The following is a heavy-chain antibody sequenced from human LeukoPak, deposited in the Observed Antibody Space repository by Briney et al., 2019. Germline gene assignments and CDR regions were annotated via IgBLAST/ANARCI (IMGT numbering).Heavy chain of an antibody. CDR3: ARGAPSGILSSPFDY. D-gene: IGHD3-9*01. CDR1: GFTFKSYG. Sequence: GGSLRLSCAASGFTFKSYGMSRVRQAPGKGLGWISSISGGGASTYYADSVKGRFTISRDNAKNSLYLQMNSLRAEDTAAYYCARGAPSGILSSPFDYWGQGTLVTVSS. CDR2: ISGGGAST. V-gene: IGHV3-23*01. J-gene: IGHJ4*02.